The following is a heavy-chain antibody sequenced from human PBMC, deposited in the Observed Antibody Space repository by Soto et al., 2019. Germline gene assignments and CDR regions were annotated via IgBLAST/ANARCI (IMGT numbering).Heavy chain of an antibody. CDR3: ARGSDDLGSNFDY. V-gene: IGHV3-21*06. D-gene: IGHD6-25*01. CDR1: GFTFTRYI. Sequence: PGGSLRLSFAASGFTFTRYIMNWVRQAPVKGLEWASSISSTTNYIYYGDSMKGRFTISRDNAKNSLYLEMNSLRAEDTAVYYCARGSDDLGSNFDYWGQGILVTVSS. J-gene: IGHJ4*02. CDR2: ISSTTNYI.